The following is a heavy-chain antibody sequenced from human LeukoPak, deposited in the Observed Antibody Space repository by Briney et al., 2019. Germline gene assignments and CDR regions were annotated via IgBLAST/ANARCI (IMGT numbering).Heavy chain of an antibody. Sequence: ASVKVSCKASGGTFSSYAISRVRQAPGQGLEWMGGIIPIFGTANYAQKFQGRVTITADESTSTAYMELSSLRSEDTAVYYCARSVRGDYYYYGMDVWGQGTTVTVSS. D-gene: IGHD3-10*01. CDR2: IIPIFGTA. CDR1: GGTFSSYA. J-gene: IGHJ6*02. V-gene: IGHV1-69*13. CDR3: ARSVRGDYYYYGMDV.